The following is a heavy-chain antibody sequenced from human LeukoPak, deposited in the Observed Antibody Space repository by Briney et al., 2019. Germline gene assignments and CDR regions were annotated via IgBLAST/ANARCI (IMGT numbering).Heavy chain of an antibody. J-gene: IGHJ6*02. CDR3: ARGGIAAAGTRAYYYYYGMDV. D-gene: IGHD6-13*01. Sequence: ASVKVSCKASGYTFTGYYMHWVRQAPGQGLEWMGWINPNSGGTNYAQKFQGRVTMTRDTSISTAYMELSRLRSDATAVYYCARGGIAAAGTRAYYYYYGMDVWGQGTTVTVSS. CDR1: GYTFTGYY. CDR2: INPNSGGT. V-gene: IGHV1-2*02.